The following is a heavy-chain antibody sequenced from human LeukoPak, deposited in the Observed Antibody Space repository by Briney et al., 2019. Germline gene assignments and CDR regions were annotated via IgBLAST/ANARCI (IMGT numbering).Heavy chain of an antibody. CDR3: AREVVRGVIQWFDP. Sequence: GASVKVSCKASGYTFTGYYMHWVRQAPGQGLGWMGWINPNSGGTNYAQKFQGRVTMTRDTSISTAYMELSRLRSDDTAVYYCAREVVRGVIQWFDPWGQGTLVTVSS. J-gene: IGHJ5*02. V-gene: IGHV1-2*02. CDR1: GYTFTGYY. CDR2: INPNSGGT. D-gene: IGHD3-10*01.